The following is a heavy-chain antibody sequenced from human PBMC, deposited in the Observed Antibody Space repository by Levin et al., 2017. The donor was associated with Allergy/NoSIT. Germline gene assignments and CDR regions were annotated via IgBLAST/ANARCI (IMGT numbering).Heavy chain of an antibody. Sequence: SETLSLTCAVSGDSINSSYWWNWVRQPPGKGLEWIGEIYHSVSTTYNPSLKSRVTISVDKSKNQFSLMLTSVTAADTAVYFCARGRSVPNDYGDDPLFHFDYWGQGIMVTVSS. CDR1: GDSINSSYW. CDR2: IYHSVST. D-gene: IGHD4-17*01. J-gene: IGHJ4*02. CDR3: ARGRSVPNDYGDDPLFHFDY. V-gene: IGHV4-4*02.